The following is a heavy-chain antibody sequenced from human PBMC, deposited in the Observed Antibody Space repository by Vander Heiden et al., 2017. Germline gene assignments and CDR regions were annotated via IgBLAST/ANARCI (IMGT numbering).Heavy chain of an antibody. CDR3: ARDIAVAGGGRYYGMDV. CDR1: GFTFDGYG. CDR2: INWNGGST. Sequence: EQQLVESGGGVVRPAGSLRLSCAPSGFTFDGYGRRWGRQAPGKGVEWVFGINWNGGSTGYADSVKGRFTISRDNAKNSLYLQMNSLRAEDTALYHCARDIAVAGGGRYYGMDVWGQGTTVTVSS. V-gene: IGHV3-20*01. J-gene: IGHJ6*02. D-gene: IGHD6-19*01.